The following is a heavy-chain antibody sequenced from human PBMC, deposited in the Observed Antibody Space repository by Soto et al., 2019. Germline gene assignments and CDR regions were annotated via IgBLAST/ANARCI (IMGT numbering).Heavy chain of an antibody. V-gene: IGHV1-69*06. J-gene: IGHJ4*02. CDR2: IIPIFGTA. Sequence: GASVKVSCKASGGTFSSYAISWVRQAPGQGLEWMGGIIPIFGTANYAQKFQGRVTITADKSTSTAYMELSSLRSEDTAVYYCARGGEYSSSSLYYFDYWGQGTLVTVSS. CDR1: GGTFSSYA. D-gene: IGHD6-6*01. CDR3: ARGGEYSSSSLYYFDY.